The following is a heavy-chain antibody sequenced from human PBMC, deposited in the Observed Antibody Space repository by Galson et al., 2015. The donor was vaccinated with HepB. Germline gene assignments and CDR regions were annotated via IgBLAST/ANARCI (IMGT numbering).Heavy chain of an antibody. CDR2: INSDGSST. V-gene: IGHV3-74*01. Sequence: SLRLSCAASGFTLSGHWMHWVRQGTGMGLVWVSRINSDGSSTSYADSVRGRFTISRDNAKNTLYLQMNDLRVDDTGLYYCIRSRSNYYGFFDYWGQGTLVTASS. J-gene: IGHJ4*02. CDR3: IRSRSNYYGFFDY. CDR1: GFTLSGHW. D-gene: IGHD3-22*01.